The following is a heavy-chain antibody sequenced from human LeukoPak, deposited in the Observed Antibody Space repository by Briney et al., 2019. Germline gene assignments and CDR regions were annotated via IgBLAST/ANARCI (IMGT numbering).Heavy chain of an antibody. CDR1: GGSIHSSSYH. Sequence: SETLSLTCSVSGGSIHSSSYHWGWIRQPPGKGLDWIGSIFYSGSTYYKPSLKSRVTISVDTSNNQFSLKLSSVTAADTAVYYCARTHLYYGMDVWGQGTTVTVSS. V-gene: IGHV4-39*01. CDR2: IFYSGST. J-gene: IGHJ6*02. CDR3: ARTHLYYGMDV.